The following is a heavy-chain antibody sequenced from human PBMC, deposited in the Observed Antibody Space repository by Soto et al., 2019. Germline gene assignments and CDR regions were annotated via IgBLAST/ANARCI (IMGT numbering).Heavy chain of an antibody. D-gene: IGHD6-13*01. CDR1: GGTFSSYA. J-gene: IGHJ2*01. Sequence: QVQLVQSGAEVKKPGSSVKVSCKASGGTFSSYAISWVRQAPGQGLEWMGGIIPIFGTANDAQKFQGRVTITADRSTSTAYMELSSLRSQDTSVYCCARGGQQLVPAYWYFDLWGRGTLVTVSS. V-gene: IGHV1-69*06. CDR3: ARGGQQLVPAYWYFDL. CDR2: IIPIFGTA.